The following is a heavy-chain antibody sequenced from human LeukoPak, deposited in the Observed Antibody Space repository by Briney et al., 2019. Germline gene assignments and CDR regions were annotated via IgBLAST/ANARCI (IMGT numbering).Heavy chain of an antibody. CDR3: ARGLPIWFDP. J-gene: IGHJ5*02. Sequence: PGGSLRLSCAASGFTFSRYWMSWVRQAPGKGLEWVANIKQDGSQKYYVDSVKGRLTISRDNPKNSLYLQMNSLRAEDTAVYYCARGLPIWFDPWGQGTLVTVSS. D-gene: IGHD3-16*01. V-gene: IGHV3-7*05. CDR1: GFTFSRYW. CDR2: IKQDGSQK.